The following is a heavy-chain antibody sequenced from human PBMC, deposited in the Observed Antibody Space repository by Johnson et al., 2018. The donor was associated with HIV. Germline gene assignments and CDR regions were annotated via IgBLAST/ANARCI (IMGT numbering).Heavy chain of an antibody. V-gene: IGHV3-30*03. CDR3: ARERGSGITMVRGVIQPAFDI. CDR2: ISYDGSNK. CDR1: GIIFSHYG. D-gene: IGHD3-10*01. J-gene: IGHJ3*02. Sequence: QVQLVESGGGVVQPGRSLRLSCAVSGIIFSHYGMHWVRQAPGKGLEWVAFISYDGSNKYYADSVKGRFTISRANSKNTLYLQMNSLRAEDTAVYYCARERGSGITMVRGVIQPAFDIWGQGTMVTVSS.